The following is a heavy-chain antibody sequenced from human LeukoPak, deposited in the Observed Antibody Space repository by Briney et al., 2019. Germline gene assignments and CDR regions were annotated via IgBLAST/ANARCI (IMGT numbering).Heavy chain of an antibody. V-gene: IGHV4-59*02. D-gene: IGHD7-27*01. Sequence: PSETLSLTCSVSSDSVSNYYWNWIRQPPGKGLEWIGYTHYSGRTTYNPSLKSRVTTSVDTSKNQFSLNLSSVTAADTAVYYCARWGSRMNAFDIWGQGTMVTVSS. CDR1: SDSVSNYY. J-gene: IGHJ3*02. CDR3: ARWGSRMNAFDI. CDR2: THYSGRT.